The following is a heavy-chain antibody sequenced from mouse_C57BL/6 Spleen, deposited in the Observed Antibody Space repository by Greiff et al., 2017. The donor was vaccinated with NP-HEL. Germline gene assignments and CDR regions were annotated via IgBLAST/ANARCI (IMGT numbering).Heavy chain of an antibody. J-gene: IGHJ2*01. V-gene: IGHV1-26*01. CDR1: GYTFTDYY. Sequence: EVQLQQSGPELVKPGASVKISCKASGYTFTDYYMNWVKQSHGRSLEWIGDINPNNGGTSYNQKFKGKATLTVDKSSSTAYMELRSLTSEDSAVYYCARIYYGNYPFDYWGQGTTLTVSS. D-gene: IGHD2-1*01. CDR2: INPNNGGT. CDR3: ARIYYGNYPFDY.